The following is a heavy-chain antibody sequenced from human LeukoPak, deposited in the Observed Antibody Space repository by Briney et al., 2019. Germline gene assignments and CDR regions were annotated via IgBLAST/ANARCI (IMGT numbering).Heavy chain of an antibody. V-gene: IGHV4-34*01. J-gene: IGHJ4*02. CDR3: ARGRARYYYDSSGYYAFDY. D-gene: IGHD3-22*01. CDR1: GGSFSGYY. Sequence: SETLSLTCAVYGGSFSGYYWSWIRQPPGKGLEWIGEINHSGSTNYNPSLKSRVTISVDTSKNQFSLKLSSVTAADTAVYYCARGRARYYYDSSGYYAFDYWGQGTLVTVSS. CDR2: INHSGST.